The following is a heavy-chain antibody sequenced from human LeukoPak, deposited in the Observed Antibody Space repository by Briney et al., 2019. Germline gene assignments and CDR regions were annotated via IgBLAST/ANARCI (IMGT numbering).Heavy chain of an antibody. V-gene: IGHV1-69*04. D-gene: IGHD3-22*01. CDR3: ARDVSYYESSGYYYSDTFDI. CDR2: IIPIFGIA. CDR1: RCIFSSYA. Sequence: SVKVSCQASRCIFSSYAISWVRPPAGQGGEGMGRIIPIFGIANYAQKFQGRVTITADKSTSTAYMELSSLRAEDTAVYYCARDVSYYESSGYYYSDTFDIWGQGTMVTVSS. J-gene: IGHJ3*02.